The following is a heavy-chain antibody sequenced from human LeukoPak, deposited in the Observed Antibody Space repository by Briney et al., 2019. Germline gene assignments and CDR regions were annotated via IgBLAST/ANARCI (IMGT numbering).Heavy chain of an antibody. CDR1: GFTFSSYW. J-gene: IGHJ2*01. CDR2: IKEDGSQK. V-gene: IGHV3-7*03. Sequence: GGSLRLSCAASGFTFSSYWMSWVRQAPGRGPEWVANIKEDGSQKYYVDSVKGRFTISRDNAKNSLYLQMNSLRAEDTAVYYCASPMVWRTARYYVDLWGRGTLVTVSS. D-gene: IGHD3-10*01. CDR3: ASPMVWRTARYYVDL.